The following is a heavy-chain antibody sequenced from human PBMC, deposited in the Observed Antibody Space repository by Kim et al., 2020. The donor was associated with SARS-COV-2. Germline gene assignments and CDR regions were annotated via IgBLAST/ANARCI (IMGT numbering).Heavy chain of an antibody. CDR3: ATERGVTNEDYYGMDV. Sequence: GGSLRLSCAASGFIFSNVWMTWVRQAPGKGLEWVGRIKGKSEPGIIDYAASVTGRFTISRDNSENMLYLQMDSLRPEDTGVYYCATERGVTNEDYYGMDVWGQGTSVTVSS. CDR1: GFIFSNVW. J-gene: IGHJ6*02. CDR2: IKGKSEPGII. D-gene: IGHD4-17*01. V-gene: IGHV3-15*01.